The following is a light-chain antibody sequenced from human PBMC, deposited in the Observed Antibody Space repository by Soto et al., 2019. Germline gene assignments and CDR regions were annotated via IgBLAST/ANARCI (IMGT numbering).Light chain of an antibody. CDR3: QQYNGYSVT. V-gene: IGKV1-5*01. J-gene: IGKJ1*01. Sequence: DIQMTQSPSTLSASVGDRVTISCRASQSLSRWLAWYQQKKGKAPKILIYGTSSLKSGVPSRFRGSGSGTEFTLTISRLQPDDFETYYCQQYNGYSVTFGQGTKVDIK. CDR1: QSLSRW. CDR2: GTS.